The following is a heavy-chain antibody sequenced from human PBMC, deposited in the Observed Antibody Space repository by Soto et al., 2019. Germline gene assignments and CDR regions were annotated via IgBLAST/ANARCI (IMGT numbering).Heavy chain of an antibody. Sequence: GGSLRLSCAASGFTFSGSAMHWVRQASGKGLEWVGRIRSKANSYATAYAASVKGRFTISRDDSKNTAYLQMNSLKTEDTAVYYCTRPPYYDYIWGSYRPALEDNWFDPWGQGTLVTVSS. CDR2: IRSKANSYAT. V-gene: IGHV3-73*01. CDR3: TRPPYYDYIWGSYRPALEDNWFDP. J-gene: IGHJ5*02. CDR1: GFTFSGSA. D-gene: IGHD3-16*02.